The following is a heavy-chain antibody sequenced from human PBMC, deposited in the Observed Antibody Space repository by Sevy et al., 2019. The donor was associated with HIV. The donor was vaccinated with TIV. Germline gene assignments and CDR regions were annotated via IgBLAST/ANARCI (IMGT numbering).Heavy chain of an antibody. CDR1: GFPFSSYA. Sequence: GGSLRLSCAASGFPFSSYAMIWVRQAPGNGLEWVSTLIGGGSRTYYADSVTGRFIISRDNSRNTLYLQMNSLRAEDTAIYYCAKRRVQSGLSGGGANYGMDVCGRRTTVTVSS. J-gene: IGHJ6*02. V-gene: IGHV3-23*01. CDR2: LIGGGSRT. D-gene: IGHD2-8*02. CDR3: AKRRVQSGLSGGGANYGMDV.